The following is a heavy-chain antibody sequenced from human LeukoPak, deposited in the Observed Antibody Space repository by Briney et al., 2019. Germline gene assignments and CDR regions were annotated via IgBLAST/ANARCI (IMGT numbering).Heavy chain of an antibody. Sequence: ASVKVSCKASGYTFTSYDINWVRQAPGQGLEWMGWMNPNSGNTDYAQKFQGRVTITRNTSVSTAYMELSSLRSEDTAVYYCARGQLLQDFDYWGRGTLVTVSS. CDR1: GYTFTSYD. CDR2: MNPNSGNT. D-gene: IGHD2-2*01. V-gene: IGHV1-8*03. J-gene: IGHJ4*02. CDR3: ARGQLLQDFDY.